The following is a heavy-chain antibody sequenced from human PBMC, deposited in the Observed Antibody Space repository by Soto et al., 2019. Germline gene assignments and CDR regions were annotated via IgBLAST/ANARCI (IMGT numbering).Heavy chain of an antibody. Sequence: GGSLRLSCAASGFTFSDYYMSWIRQAPGKGLEWVSYISSSSSTIYYADSVKGRFTISRDNAKNSLYLQMNSLRAEDTAVYYCASKQLVLGDGFDIWGQGTMVTVSS. D-gene: IGHD6-13*01. CDR3: ASKQLVLGDGFDI. CDR2: ISSSSSTI. J-gene: IGHJ3*02. V-gene: IGHV3-11*01. CDR1: GFTFSDYY.